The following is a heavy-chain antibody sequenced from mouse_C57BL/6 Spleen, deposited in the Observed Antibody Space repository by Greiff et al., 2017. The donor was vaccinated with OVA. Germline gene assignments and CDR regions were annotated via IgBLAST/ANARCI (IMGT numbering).Heavy chain of an antibody. J-gene: IGHJ3*01. CDR3: ARRDDGEAWFAY. D-gene: IGHD2-12*01. V-gene: IGHV1-9*01. Sequence: QVQLQQSGAELMKPGASVKLSCKATGYTFTGYWIEWVKQRPGHGLEWIGEILPGSGSTNYNEKFKGKATFTADTSSNPAYMQLSSLTTEDSAIYYCARRDDGEAWFAYWGQGTLVTVSA. CDR1: GYTFTGYW. CDR2: ILPGSGST.